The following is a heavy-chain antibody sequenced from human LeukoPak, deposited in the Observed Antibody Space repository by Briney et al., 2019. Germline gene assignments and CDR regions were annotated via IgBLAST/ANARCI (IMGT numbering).Heavy chain of an antibody. J-gene: IGHJ4*02. CDR3: ARGELYCSGGSCYSEFGY. CDR2: IYYSGST. V-gene: IGHV4-39*07. Sequence: PSGTLSLTCTVSGGSISISSYYWGWIRQPPGKGLEWIGSIYYSGSTYYNPSLKSRVTISVDTSKNQFSLKLSSVTAADTAVYYCARGELYCSGGSCYSEFGYWGQGTLVTVSS. CDR1: GGSISISSYY. D-gene: IGHD2-15*01.